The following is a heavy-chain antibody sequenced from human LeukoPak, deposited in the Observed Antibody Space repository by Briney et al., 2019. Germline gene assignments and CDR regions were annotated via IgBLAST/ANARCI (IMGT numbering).Heavy chain of an antibody. CDR1: GGSISSYY. CDR2: IYTSGST. Sequence: SETLSLTCTVSGGSISSYYWSWIRQPAGKGLEWIGRIYTSGSTNYNPSLKSRVTMSVDTSKNQFSLKLSSVTAADTAVYYCAREATTVVTQEHYYYYYMDVWGKGTTVTVSS. D-gene: IGHD4-23*01. CDR3: AREATTVVTQEHYYYYYMDV. V-gene: IGHV4-4*07. J-gene: IGHJ6*03.